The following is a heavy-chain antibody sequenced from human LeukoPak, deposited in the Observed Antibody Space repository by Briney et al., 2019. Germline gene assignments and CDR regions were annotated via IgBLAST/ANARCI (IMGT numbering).Heavy chain of an antibody. D-gene: IGHD4-17*01. CDR2: ISSSSSYI. CDR3: AREGTVTLGFAFDI. CDR1: GFTFSSYS. V-gene: IGHV3-21*01. Sequence: GGSLRLSCAASGFTFSSYSMNWVRQAPGKGLEWGSSISSSSSYIYYADSVKGRFTISRDNAKNSLYLQMNSLRAEDTAVYYCAREGTVTLGFAFDIWGQGTMVTVPS. J-gene: IGHJ3*02.